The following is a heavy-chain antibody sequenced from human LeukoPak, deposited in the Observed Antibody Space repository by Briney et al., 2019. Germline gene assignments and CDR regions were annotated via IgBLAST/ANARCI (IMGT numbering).Heavy chain of an antibody. CDR1: GGSFSGYY. J-gene: IGHJ6*02. CDR2: INESGRT. CDR3: ARVGGLKIQGFMIFLGLGGYYSGMDV. D-gene: IGHD3/OR15-3a*01. Sequence: PSETLSLTCGVSGGSFSGYYWGWVRQSPGKGLEWVGEINESGRTDYNASHMSRVTISLDTSKNQFSLKLSSMTAADTATYYCARVGGLKIQGFMIFLGLGGYYSGMDVWGQGTTVSVSS. V-gene: IGHV4-34*01.